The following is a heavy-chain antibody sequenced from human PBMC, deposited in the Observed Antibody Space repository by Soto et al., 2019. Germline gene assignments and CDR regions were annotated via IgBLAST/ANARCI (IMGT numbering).Heavy chain of an antibody. Sequence: GGSLRLSCAASGFTFSSYSMNWVRQAPGKGLEWVSSISSSSSYIYYADSVKGRFTISRDNAKNSLYLQMNSLRAEDTAVYYCARVGIFGVVIIKNYYYYMDVWGKGTTITVSS. J-gene: IGHJ6*03. CDR3: ARVGIFGVVIIKNYYYYMDV. CDR2: ISSSSSYI. D-gene: IGHD3-3*01. CDR1: GFTFSSYS. V-gene: IGHV3-21*01.